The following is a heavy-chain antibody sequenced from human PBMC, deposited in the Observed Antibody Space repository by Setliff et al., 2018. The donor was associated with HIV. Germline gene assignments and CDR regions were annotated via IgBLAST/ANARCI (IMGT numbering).Heavy chain of an antibody. V-gene: IGHV1-69*10. Sequence: VKVSCKASGGTFNTHAFSWVRQAPGQGLEWMGGIIPVRGLANYARNFQGRVTITADTSRNTAYLEVVSLRSEDTAIYYCARHYFDSNSYYRPPFDSWGQGTPVTVSS. D-gene: IGHD3-22*01. CDR3: ARHYFDSNSYYRPPFDS. CDR1: GGTFNTHA. J-gene: IGHJ5*01. CDR2: IIPVRGLA.